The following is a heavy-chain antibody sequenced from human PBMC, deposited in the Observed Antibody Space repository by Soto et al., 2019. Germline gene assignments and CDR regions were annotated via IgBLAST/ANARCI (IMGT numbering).Heavy chain of an antibody. V-gene: IGHV3-30-3*01. D-gene: IGHD6-13*01. CDR3: ARAYSSSWYHYYYYYGMDV. CDR2: ISYDGSNK. Sequence: PGGSLRLSCAASGFTFSSYAMHWVRQAPGKGLEWVAVISYDGSNKYYADSVKGRFTISRDNSKNTLYLQMNSLRAEDTAVYYCARAYSSSWYHYYYYYGMDVWGQGTTVTVS. J-gene: IGHJ6*02. CDR1: GFTFSSYA.